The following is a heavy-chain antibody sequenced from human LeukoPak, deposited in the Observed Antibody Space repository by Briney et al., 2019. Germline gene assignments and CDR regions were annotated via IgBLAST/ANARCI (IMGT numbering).Heavy chain of an antibody. D-gene: IGHD6-25*01. CDR1: GGSISSGNW. V-gene: IGHV4-4*02. Sequence: SGTLSLTCAVSGGSISSGNWWSWVRQPPGKGLEWIGEIYHSGSTNYNPSLKSRVTISVDKSKNQFSLKLSSVTAADTAVYYCARLVGIAAHHFDYWGQGTLVTVSS. J-gene: IGHJ4*02. CDR3: ARLVGIAAHHFDY. CDR2: IYHSGST.